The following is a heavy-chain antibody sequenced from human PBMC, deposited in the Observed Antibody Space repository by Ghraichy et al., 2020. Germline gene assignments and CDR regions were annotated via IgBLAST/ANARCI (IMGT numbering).Heavy chain of an antibody. CDR3: ARIGAGGWYCSSTSCSPENWFDP. CDR1: GGSISSSSYY. J-gene: IGHJ5*02. D-gene: IGHD2-2*01. CDR2: IYYSGST. V-gene: IGHV4-39*01. Sequence: SETLSLTCTVSGGSISSSSYYWGWIRQPPGKGLEWIGSIYYSGSTYYNPSLKSRVTISVDTSKNQFSLKLSSVTAADTAVYYCARIGAGGWYCSSTSCSPENWFDPWGQGTLVTVSS.